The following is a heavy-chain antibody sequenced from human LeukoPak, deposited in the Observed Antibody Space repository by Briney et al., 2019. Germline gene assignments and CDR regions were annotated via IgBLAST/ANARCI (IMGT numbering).Heavy chain of an antibody. J-gene: IGHJ4*02. D-gene: IGHD6-13*01. CDR1: GGSITSSFY. CDR2: IYNSGGT. CDR3: ARGSLGTQGYFDQ. Sequence: PSETLSLTCTVSGGSITSSFYWSWIRQSPGKGLEWIGYIYNSGGTKYNPSLKSRLTISVDTSKNQFSLNLSSVTAADTAVYFCARGSLGTQGYFDQWGQGTLVTVSS. V-gene: IGHV4-59*01.